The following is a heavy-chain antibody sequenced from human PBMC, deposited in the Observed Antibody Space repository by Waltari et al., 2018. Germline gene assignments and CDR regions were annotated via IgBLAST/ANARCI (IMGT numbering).Heavy chain of an antibody. D-gene: IGHD3-10*01. Sequence: QVQLQQWGAGRLQPSETLSLTCAVYGGSFSGYYWSWIGRPQGKGRAWIGEINHSGSTNYNPSLNSRVTISVDTSKNQFSLKLSSVTAADTAVYYCATPGVTMVRGVTLRYWGQGTLVTVSS. J-gene: IGHJ4*02. CDR2: INHSGST. V-gene: IGHV4-34*01. CDR3: ATPGVTMVRGVTLRY. CDR1: GGSFSGYY.